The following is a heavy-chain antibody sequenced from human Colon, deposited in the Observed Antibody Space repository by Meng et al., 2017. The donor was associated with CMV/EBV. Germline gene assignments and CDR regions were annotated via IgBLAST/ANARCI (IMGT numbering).Heavy chain of an antibody. D-gene: IGHD4/OR15-4a*01. CDR3: AKGGADNWFDP. V-gene: IGHV4-59*01. J-gene: IGHJ5*02. CDR2: IFHGGTT. Sequence: SETLSLTCTVSGGSISPYYWSWIRQPPGKGLEWLGYIFHGGTTNYNSSLKSRLTISVDTSKNQVFLELRSVTAADTAVYYCAKGGADNWFDPWGQGILVTVSS. CDR1: GGSISPYY.